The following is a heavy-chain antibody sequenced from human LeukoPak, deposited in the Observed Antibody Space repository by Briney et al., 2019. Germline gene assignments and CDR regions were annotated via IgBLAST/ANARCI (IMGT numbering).Heavy chain of an antibody. CDR1: GGSISSSSYY. Sequence: SETLSLTCTVSGGSISSSSYYWGWIRQPPGKGLEWIGSIYYSGSTYYNPSLKSRVTISVDTSKNQFSLKLSSVTAADTAVYYCPSYCSSTSCYGGDYWGQGTLVTLSS. J-gene: IGHJ4*02. V-gene: IGHV4-39*01. CDR2: IYYSGST. D-gene: IGHD2-2*01. CDR3: PSYCSSTSCYGGDY.